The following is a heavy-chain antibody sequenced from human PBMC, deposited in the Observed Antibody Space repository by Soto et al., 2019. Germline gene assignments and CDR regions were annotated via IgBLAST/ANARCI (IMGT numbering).Heavy chain of an antibody. D-gene: IGHD3-16*01. CDR2: LWYDGNTK. V-gene: IGHV3-33*01. CDR1: GFSFSSYG. CDR3: GGGAYFSDY. Sequence: QVQLVESGGGVVQPGRSLRLSCAASGFSFSSYGMHWVRQAPGKGLAWVATLWYDGNTKYYADSVKGRFTISRDNSKDTLYLQMNSLRDEDTAVYYCGGGAYFSDYWGQGTLVTVSS. J-gene: IGHJ4*02.